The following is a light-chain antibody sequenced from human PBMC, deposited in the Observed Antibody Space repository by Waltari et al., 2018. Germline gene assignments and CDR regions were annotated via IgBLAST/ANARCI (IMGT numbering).Light chain of an antibody. J-gene: IGLJ2*01. CDR1: RSAVGGSNY. CDR3: SSYAGSNNLV. V-gene: IGLV2-8*01. Sequence: QSALTQPPSASGSPGQSVTISCTGTRSAVGGSNYVPWYQQHPGKAPKLMIYEVSKRPSGVPDRFSGSKSGNTASLTVSGLQAEDEADYYCSSYAGSNNLVFGGGTKLTVL. CDR2: EVS.